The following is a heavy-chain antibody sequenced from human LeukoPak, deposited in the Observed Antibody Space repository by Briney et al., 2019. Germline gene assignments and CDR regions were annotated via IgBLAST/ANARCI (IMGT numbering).Heavy chain of an antibody. CDR1: GGSISSSSYY. Sequence: SETLSLTCTVSGGSISSSSYYWGWIRQPPGKGLEWIGSFFYSGSTYYNPSLKSRVTISVDTSKNQFSLKLSSVTAADTAVYYCARRGYSYGAGYFDYWGQGTQVTVSS. CDR3: ARRGYSYGAGYFDY. CDR2: FFYSGST. J-gene: IGHJ4*02. V-gene: IGHV4-39*01. D-gene: IGHD5-18*01.